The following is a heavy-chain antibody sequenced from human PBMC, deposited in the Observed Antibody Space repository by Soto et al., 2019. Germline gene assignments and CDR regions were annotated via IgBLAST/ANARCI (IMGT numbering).Heavy chain of an antibody. CDR1: GFTFSNAW. Sequence: KPVGSLRLSCAASGFTFSNAWMSWVRQAPGKGLEWVGRIKSKTDGGTTDYAAPVKGRFTISRDDSKNTLYLQMNSLKTEDTAVYYCTTGFGYYDSSGYFFMLANAFDIWGQGTMVTVSS. J-gene: IGHJ3*02. V-gene: IGHV3-15*01. CDR3: TTGFGYYDSSGYFFMLANAFDI. D-gene: IGHD3-22*01. CDR2: IKSKTDGGTT.